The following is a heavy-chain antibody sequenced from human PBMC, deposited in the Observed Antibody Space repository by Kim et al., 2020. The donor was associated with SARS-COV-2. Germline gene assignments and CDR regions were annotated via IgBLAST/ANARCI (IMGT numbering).Heavy chain of an antibody. Sequence: ASVKVSCKTSGYIFTTYGFTWVRQAPGQGLEWMGWISTYNGNIHYAQKFQGRVSMTTDTSTSTAYLELRSLRYDDTAVYYCARDGYRYGLMGAFDIWGQGTMVIVSS. CDR1: GYIFTTYG. CDR2: ISTYNGNI. J-gene: IGHJ3*02. CDR3: ARDGYRYGLMGAFDI. V-gene: IGHV1-18*04. D-gene: IGHD5-18*01.